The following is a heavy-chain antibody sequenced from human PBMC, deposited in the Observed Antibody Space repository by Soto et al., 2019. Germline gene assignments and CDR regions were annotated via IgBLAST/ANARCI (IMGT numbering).Heavy chain of an antibody. CDR3: AKDDAVAADYYYYGMDV. Sequence: QVQLVESGGGVVQPGRSLRLSCAASGFTFSSYGMHWVRQAPGKGLEWVAVISYDGSNKYYADSVKGRFTISRDNSKNTLYLQMNSLRAEYTAVYYCAKDDAVAADYYYYGMDVWGQGTTVTVSS. CDR1: GFTFSSYG. V-gene: IGHV3-30*18. CDR2: ISYDGSNK. D-gene: IGHD6-19*01. J-gene: IGHJ6*02.